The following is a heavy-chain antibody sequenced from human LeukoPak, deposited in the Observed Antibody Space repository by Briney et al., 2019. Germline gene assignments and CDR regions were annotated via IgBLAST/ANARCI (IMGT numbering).Heavy chain of an antibody. V-gene: IGHV3-21*01. J-gene: IGHJ4*02. CDR3: AGPMDTVTTSPLDY. Sequence: PGGSLRLSCAASGFTFSSYSMSWVRQAPGKGLEWVSSISSSSSYIYYADSVKGRFTISRDNAKNSLYLQMNSLRAEDTAVYYCAGPMDTVTTSPLDYWGQGTLVTVSS. CDR2: ISSSSSYI. CDR1: GFTFSSYS. D-gene: IGHD4-11*01.